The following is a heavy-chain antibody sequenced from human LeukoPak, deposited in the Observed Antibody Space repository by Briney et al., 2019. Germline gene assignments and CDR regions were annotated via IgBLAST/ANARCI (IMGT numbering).Heavy chain of an antibody. CDR3: ARGLRTTYYYDSSGYGWFDP. Sequence: SETLSLTCTVSGGSISSGDYYWSWIRQPPGKGLEWIGYIYYSGSTYYNPSLKSRVTISVDTSKNQFSLKLSSVTAADTAVYYCARGLRTTYYYDSSGYGWFDPWGQGTLVTVSS. V-gene: IGHV4-30-4*08. D-gene: IGHD3-22*01. CDR1: GGSISSGDYY. J-gene: IGHJ5*02. CDR2: IYYSGST.